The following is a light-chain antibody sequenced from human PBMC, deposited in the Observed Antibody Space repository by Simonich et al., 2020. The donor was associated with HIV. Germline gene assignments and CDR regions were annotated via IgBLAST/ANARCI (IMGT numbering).Light chain of an antibody. J-gene: IGLJ2*01. CDR3: SSYTSSSTWV. CDR2: DVS. CDR1: SRDVGGYKF. Sequence: QSALTQPASVSLSPGQSITLSCTGTSRDVGGYKFVSWYQQHPGKAPKLMIYDVSRRPSGVSNRFSGSKSGNTASLTISGLQAEDEADYYCSSYTSSSTWVFGRGTKLTVL. V-gene: IGLV2-14*01.